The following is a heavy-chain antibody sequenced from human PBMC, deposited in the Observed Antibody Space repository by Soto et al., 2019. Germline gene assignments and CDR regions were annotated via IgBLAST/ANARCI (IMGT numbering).Heavy chain of an antibody. V-gene: IGHV3-23*01. CDR2: ISGSGGST. CDR1: GFTFSSYA. J-gene: IGHJ6*02. CDR3: AKDYIVVVPAATYGMDV. Sequence: EVQLLECGGGLVQPGGSLRLSCAASGFTFSSYAMSWVRQAPGKGLEWVSAISGSGGSTYYADSVKGRFTISRDNSKNTLYLQMNSLRAEDTAVYYCAKDYIVVVPAATYGMDVWGQGTTVTVSS. D-gene: IGHD2-2*01.